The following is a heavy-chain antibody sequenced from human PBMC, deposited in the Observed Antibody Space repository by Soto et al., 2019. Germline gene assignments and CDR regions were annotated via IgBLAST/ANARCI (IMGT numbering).Heavy chain of an antibody. CDR2: ISAYNGNT. CDR3: ATPLPGIAVAGTFDY. Sequence: ASVKVSCKASGYTFTSYGISWVRQAPGQGLEWMGWISAYNGNTNYAQKLQGRVTMTADTSTSTAYMELSSLRSDDTAVYYCATPLPGIAVAGTFDYWGQGTLVTVS. V-gene: IGHV1-18*01. J-gene: IGHJ4*02. D-gene: IGHD6-19*01. CDR1: GYTFTSYG.